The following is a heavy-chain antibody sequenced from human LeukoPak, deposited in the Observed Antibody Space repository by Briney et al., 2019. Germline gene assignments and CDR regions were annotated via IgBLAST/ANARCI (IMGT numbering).Heavy chain of an antibody. J-gene: IGHJ4*02. CDR2: INPSGGST. D-gene: IGHD6-19*01. V-gene: IGHV1-46*01. CDR1: GGTFSSYA. Sequence: ASVKVSCKASGGTFSSYAISWVRQAPGQGLEWMGIINPSGGSTSYAQKFQGRVTMTRDTSTSTVYMELSSLRSEDTAVYYCARDQAVAGTFDYWGQGTLVTVSS. CDR3: ARDQAVAGTFDY.